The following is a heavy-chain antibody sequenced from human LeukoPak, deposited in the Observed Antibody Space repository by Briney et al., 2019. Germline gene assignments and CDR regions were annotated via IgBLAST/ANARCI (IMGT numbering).Heavy chain of an antibody. CDR3: ARRGDGGRSFDY. J-gene: IGHJ4*02. V-gene: IGHV3-53*01. CDR1: GFTVSTTY. D-gene: IGHD4-23*01. CDR2: IYVDGRT. Sequence: GGSLRLSCAASGFTVSTTYMSWVRQAPGRGLEWVSLIYVDGRTYYADSVKGRFTISRDNSKNTLYLQVNSLRAEDTAVYYCARRGDGGRSFDYWGQGTLVTVSS.